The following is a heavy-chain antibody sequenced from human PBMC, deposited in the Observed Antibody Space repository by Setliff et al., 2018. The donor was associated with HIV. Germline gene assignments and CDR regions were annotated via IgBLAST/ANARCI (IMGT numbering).Heavy chain of an antibody. V-gene: IGHV3-15*04. J-gene: IGHJ4*02. Sequence: SLRLSCAPSGFSFSNYWMHWVRQAPGEGLVWVSRIEIKTDGGTTDYAAPVKGRFSISRDDSKDMLYLQMNSLKTEDTAVYYCATERGYSASKYLDYWGQGTLVTVSS. CDR3: ATERGYSASKYLDY. CDR2: IEIKTDGGTT. CDR1: GFSFSNYW. D-gene: IGHD5-12*01.